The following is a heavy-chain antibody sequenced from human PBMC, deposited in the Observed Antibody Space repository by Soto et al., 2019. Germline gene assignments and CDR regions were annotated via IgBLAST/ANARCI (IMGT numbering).Heavy chain of an antibody. J-gene: IGHJ6*03. D-gene: IGHD1-26*01. CDR2: MNPNSGDT. CDR3: ARESGGATATLDYYYFYMDV. CDR1: GYTFSDYY. Sequence: QVQLVQSGAEVKKPGASVTVSCKASGYTFSDYYLHWVRQAPGQGPEWMGWMNPNSGDTKYAQKCQGRVTKSRDTSVRTAFMDLTWLKTDDTSVYSCARESGGATATLDYYYFYMDVWGKGTTVTVSS. V-gene: IGHV1-2*02.